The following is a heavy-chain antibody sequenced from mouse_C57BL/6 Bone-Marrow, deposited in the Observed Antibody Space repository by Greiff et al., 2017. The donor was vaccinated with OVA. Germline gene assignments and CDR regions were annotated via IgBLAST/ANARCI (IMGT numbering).Heavy chain of an antibody. V-gene: IGHV1-55*01. Sequence: QVQLQQPGAELVKPGASVKMSCKASGYTFTSYWITWVKQRPGQGLEWIGDIYPGSGSTNYNEKFKSKATLTVATSSSTAYMQLSSLTSEDSAVYYCARDPNWFDDWGQGTTLTVSS. CDR1: GYTFTSYW. J-gene: IGHJ2*01. CDR2: IYPGSGST. D-gene: IGHD4-1*01. CDR3: ARDPNWFDD.